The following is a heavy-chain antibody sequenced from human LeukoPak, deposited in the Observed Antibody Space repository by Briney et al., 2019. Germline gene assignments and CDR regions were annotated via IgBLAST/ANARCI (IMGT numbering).Heavy chain of an antibody. D-gene: IGHD1-26*01. CDR3: ARDLHSGSYEDAFDI. CDR1: GFTFRSYW. Sequence: PGGSLRLSCAASGFTFRSYWMSWVRQAPGKGLEWVSSITSSSTYIYYADSVKGRFTISRDNAENSLYLQMNSLRAEDTAVYYCARDLHSGSYEDAFDIWGQGTMVTVSS. J-gene: IGHJ3*02. CDR2: ITSSSTYI. V-gene: IGHV3-21*01.